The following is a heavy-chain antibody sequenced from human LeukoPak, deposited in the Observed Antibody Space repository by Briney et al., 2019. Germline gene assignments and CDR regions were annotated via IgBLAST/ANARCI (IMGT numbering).Heavy chain of an antibody. CDR1: GFTFSSYS. Sequence: PGGSLRLSCAASGFTFSSYSMNWVRQAPGKGLEWVSSISSSSSYIYYADSVKGRFAISRDNAKNSLYLQMNGLRAEDTAVYYCARGGGYPDDAFDIWGQGTMVTVSS. J-gene: IGHJ3*02. V-gene: IGHV3-21*01. D-gene: IGHD2-2*01. CDR2: ISSSSSYI. CDR3: ARGGGYPDDAFDI.